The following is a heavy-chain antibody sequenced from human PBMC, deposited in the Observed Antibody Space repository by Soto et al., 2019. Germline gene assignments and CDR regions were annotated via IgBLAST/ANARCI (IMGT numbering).Heavy chain of an antibody. J-gene: IGHJ5*02. CDR1: GMTFADYN. CDR3: VRDISGPAERNWFDP. CDR2: ISRSSTYF. D-gene: IGHD6-19*01. V-gene: IGHV3-21*01. Sequence: GGSLRLSCVTSGMTFADYNMNWVRQAPGKGLEWVSTISRSSTYFYYADSVKGRFTVSRDDAKNSLFLHMGGLTTDDTGVYFCVRDISGPAERNWFDPWGQGTLVTVSS.